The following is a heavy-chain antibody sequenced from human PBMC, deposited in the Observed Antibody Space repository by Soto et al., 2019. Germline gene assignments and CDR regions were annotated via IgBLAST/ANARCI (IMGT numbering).Heavy chain of an antibody. D-gene: IGHD3-3*01. CDR2: IVVGSGNT. V-gene: IGHV1-58*01. CDR1: GFTFTSSA. CDR3: AALPNTYFDFWSGSLSNYYGMDV. Sequence: ASVKVSCKASGFTFTSSAVQWVRQARGQSLERIGWIVVGSGNTNYAQKFQERVTITRDMSTSTAYMELSSLRSEDTATYYCAALPNTYFDFWSGSLSNYYGMDVWGQGTTVTVSS. J-gene: IGHJ6*02.